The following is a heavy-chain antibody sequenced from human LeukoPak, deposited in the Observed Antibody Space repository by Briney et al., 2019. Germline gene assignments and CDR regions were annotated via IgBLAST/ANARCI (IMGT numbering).Heavy chain of an antibody. CDR2: IRGSGTST. CDR1: GFTFSNYA. D-gene: IGHD3-3*01. Sequence: GGSLRLSCAVSGFTFSNYAMNWVRQAPGKGLEWVSGIRGSGTSTYFADSVKGRFTISRDNSKNTLYLQMNSLRAEDTAVYYCAKAGYDFWSGPDYWGQGTLVTVSS. V-gene: IGHV3-23*01. J-gene: IGHJ4*02. CDR3: AKAGYDFWSGPDY.